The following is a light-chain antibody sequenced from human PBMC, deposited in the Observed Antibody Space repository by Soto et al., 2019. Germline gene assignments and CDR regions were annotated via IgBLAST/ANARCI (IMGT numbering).Light chain of an antibody. V-gene: IGLV1-40*01. J-gene: IGLJ3*02. Sequence: QSVLTQPPSVSGAPGQRVTISCTGSRSNIGAGYDVHWYQQLPGTAPKLLIYGTNNRPSGVPDRFSGSKSGMSASLAITGLQAGDEANYYCLSYTSANTRVFGGGTKLTVL. CDR1: RSNIGAGYD. CDR3: LSYTSANTRV. CDR2: GTN.